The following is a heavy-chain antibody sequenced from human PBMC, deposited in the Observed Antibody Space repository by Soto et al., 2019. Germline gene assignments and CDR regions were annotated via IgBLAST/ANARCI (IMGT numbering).Heavy chain of an antibody. CDR1: GGSISSSSYY. CDR2: INHSGST. J-gene: IGHJ5*02. V-gene: IGHV4-39*07. Sequence: PSETLSLTCTVSGGSISSSSYYWGWIRQPPGKGLEWIGEINHSGSTNYNPSLKSRVTISVDTSKNQFSLKLSSVTAADTAVYYCGGSYFDSSDHHAPSYFDPWGQGNLVTVSS. CDR3: GGSYFDSSDHHAPSYFDP. D-gene: IGHD3-10*01.